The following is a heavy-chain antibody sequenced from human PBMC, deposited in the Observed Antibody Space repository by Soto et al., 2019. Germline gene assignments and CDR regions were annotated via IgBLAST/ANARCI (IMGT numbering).Heavy chain of an antibody. Sequence: PGESLKISCQGFGYSFTSYWIGWVRQMPGKGLEWMGIIYPGDSDTRYSPSFQGQVTISADKSISTAYLQWSSLKASDTAMYYCARPYYMDYGAFDIWGQGTMVTVSS. D-gene: IGHD3-10*01. J-gene: IGHJ3*02. CDR2: IYPGDSDT. CDR3: ARPYYMDYGAFDI. V-gene: IGHV5-51*01. CDR1: GYSFTSYW.